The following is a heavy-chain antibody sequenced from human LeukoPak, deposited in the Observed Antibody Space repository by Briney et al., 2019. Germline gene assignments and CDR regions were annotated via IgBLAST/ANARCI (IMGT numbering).Heavy chain of an antibody. CDR3: ARGMVNYYGSGSYYDYFDY. CDR1: GFTFSSYG. CDR2: IWYDGSNK. V-gene: IGHV3-33*01. Sequence: GGSLRLSCAASGFTFSSYGMHWVRQAPGKGLEWVAVIWYDGSNKYYADSVKGRFTISRDNSKNTLYLQMNSLRAEDTAVYYCARGMVNYYGSGSYYDYFDYWGQGTLVTVSS. D-gene: IGHD3-10*01. J-gene: IGHJ4*02.